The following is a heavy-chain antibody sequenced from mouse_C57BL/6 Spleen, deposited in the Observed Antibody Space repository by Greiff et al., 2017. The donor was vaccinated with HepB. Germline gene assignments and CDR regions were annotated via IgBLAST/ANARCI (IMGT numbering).Heavy chain of an antibody. CDR2: ISSGGDYI. V-gene: IGHV5-9-1*02. Sequence: EVKLMESGGGLVKPGGSLKLSCAASGFTFSSYALSWVRQTPEKRLEWVAYISSGGDYIYYADTGKGRFTISRDNARNTLYLQMSSLKSEDTAMYYCTRVEDGPVSYAMDYWGQGTSVTVSS. D-gene: IGHD6-2*01. CDR3: TRVEDGPVSYAMDY. J-gene: IGHJ4*01. CDR1: GFTFSSYA.